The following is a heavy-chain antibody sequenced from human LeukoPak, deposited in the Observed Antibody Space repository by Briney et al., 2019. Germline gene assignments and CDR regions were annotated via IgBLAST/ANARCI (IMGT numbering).Heavy chain of an antibody. CDR2: IYYSGST. J-gene: IGHJ6*03. CDR1: GGSISSYY. D-gene: IGHD3-16*02. CDR3: ARGVWGSYPPGYYYYYYMDV. V-gene: IGHV4-59*01. Sequence: SETLSLTCTVSGGSISSYYWSWIRQPPGKGLEWIGYIYYSGSTNYNPSLKSRVTISVDTSKNQFSLKLSSVTAADTAVYYCARGVWGSYPPGYYYYYYMDVWGKGTTVTVSS.